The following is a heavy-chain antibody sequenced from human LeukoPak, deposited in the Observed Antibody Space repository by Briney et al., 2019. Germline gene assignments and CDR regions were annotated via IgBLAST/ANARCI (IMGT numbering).Heavy chain of an antibody. Sequence: ASVKVSCKASGYTFTSYGISWVRQAPGQGLEWMGWISAYNGNTNYAQKLQGRVTMTTDTSTSTAYMELRSLRSDDTAVYYCARDPPYSGYDSGFDYWGQGTLVTVSS. V-gene: IGHV1-18*01. D-gene: IGHD5-12*01. CDR3: ARDPPYSGYDSGFDY. J-gene: IGHJ4*02. CDR1: GYTFTSYG. CDR2: ISAYNGNT.